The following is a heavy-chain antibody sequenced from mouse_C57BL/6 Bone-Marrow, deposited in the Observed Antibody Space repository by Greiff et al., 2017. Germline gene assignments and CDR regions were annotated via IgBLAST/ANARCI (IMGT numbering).Heavy chain of an antibody. J-gene: IGHJ2*01. V-gene: IGHV1-69*01. D-gene: IGHD1-1*01. CDR3: ARGGVYYYGSSYGY. CDR1: GYTFTSYW. Sequence: VQLQQPGAELVMPGASVKLSCKASGYTFTSYWMHWVKQRPGQGLEWIGEIDPSDSYTNYNQKFKGKSTLTVDKSSSTAYMQLSSLTSEDSAVYYCARGGVYYYGSSYGYWGQGTTLTVAS. CDR2: IDPSDSYT.